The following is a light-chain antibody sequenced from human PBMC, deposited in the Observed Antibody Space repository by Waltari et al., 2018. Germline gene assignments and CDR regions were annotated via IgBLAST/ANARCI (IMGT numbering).Light chain of an antibody. Sequence: SYVLTQPPSVSVAPGQTAPITCGGNNIESNSVHWYQQKPGQAPVVVVYNDDHRPPGIPERFSGADSGNTATLTITRVEAGDEADYYCQVWDSSDDYEVFGGGTKLTVL. V-gene: IGLV3-21*02. CDR1: NIESNS. J-gene: IGLJ2*01. CDR2: NDD. CDR3: QVWDSSDDYEV.